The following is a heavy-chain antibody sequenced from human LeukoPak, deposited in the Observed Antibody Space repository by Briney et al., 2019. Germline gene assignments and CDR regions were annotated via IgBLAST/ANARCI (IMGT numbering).Heavy chain of an antibody. J-gene: IGHJ6*02. CDR2: INAGNANT. V-gene: IGHV1-3*01. CDR1: GYSFTSYA. D-gene: IGHD3-22*01. Sequence: ASVEVSCKASGYSFTSYAMHWVRQAPGQRLEWMGWINAGNANTKYSQKFQGRVTITRDTSASTTYMELSSLRSEDTAVYYCARGIDSSGYLDYYYYGMDVWGQGTTVTVSS. CDR3: ARGIDSSGYLDYYYYGMDV.